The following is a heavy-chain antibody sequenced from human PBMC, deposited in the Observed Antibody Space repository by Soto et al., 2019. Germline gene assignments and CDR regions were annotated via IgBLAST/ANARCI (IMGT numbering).Heavy chain of an antibody. CDR3: AKRRGAGGHVAS. CDR1: GFTFSSYA. Sequence: DVQLLESGGGLVQPEGSLRLSCAASGFTFSSYAMGWLRQGPGKRVQWVAVVSIRGGTHYADSVRGQLTISRDNSKNTLSLQTHRLTAEDTAGSFCAKRRGAGGHVASWGQGAVLTVSS. CDR2: VSIRGGT. D-gene: IGHD2-15*01. V-gene: IGHV3-23*01. J-gene: IGHJ5*02.